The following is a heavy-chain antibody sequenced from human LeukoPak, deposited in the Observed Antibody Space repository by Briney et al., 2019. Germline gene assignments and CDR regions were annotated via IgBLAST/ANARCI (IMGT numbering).Heavy chain of an antibody. Sequence: GGSLRLSCAVSGFGISPTNMHWVRQAPGKGLEWVAVISPDGTYKDYVESVKGRSSISRDNFKNTVYVQMNSLRPEDTAVYYCTQFDYWGQGTLVIVLS. CDR3: TQFDY. CDR1: GFGISPTN. CDR2: ISPDGTYK. J-gene: IGHJ4*02. V-gene: IGHV3-30*18.